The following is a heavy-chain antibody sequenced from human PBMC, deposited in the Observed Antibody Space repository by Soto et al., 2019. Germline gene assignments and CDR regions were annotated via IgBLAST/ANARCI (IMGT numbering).Heavy chain of an antibody. Sequence: QVQLQQWGAGLLKPSETLSLTCAVYGGSFSGYYWSWIRQPPGKGLEWIGESNHSGSTNYNPSLTSRVTLSVDTYKNQFSLRLSYVTAADTAVYYCASSSGQTYYYYGMDVWGQGTTVTVSS. J-gene: IGHJ6*02. D-gene: IGHD6-25*01. V-gene: IGHV4-34*01. CDR3: ASSSGQTYYYYGMDV. CDR2: SNHSGST. CDR1: GGSFSGYY.